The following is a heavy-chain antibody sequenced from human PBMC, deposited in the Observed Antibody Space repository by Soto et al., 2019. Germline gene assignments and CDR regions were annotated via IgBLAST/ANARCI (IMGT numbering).Heavy chain of an antibody. CDR1: GGTFNTYA. CDR3: AREVQVHTPAFVY. J-gene: IGHJ4*02. CDR2: ISPMFGAA. D-gene: IGHD3-10*01. V-gene: IGHV1-69*19. Sequence: QVQLVQSGAEMKKPGSSVTVSCQSSGGTFNTYAMNWVRQAPGQGPEWMGDISPMFGAANYAPKFQGRVTTTADESTGTSYMQLSSLTSEDTALYFCAREVQVHTPAFVYWGQGTLVTVSS.